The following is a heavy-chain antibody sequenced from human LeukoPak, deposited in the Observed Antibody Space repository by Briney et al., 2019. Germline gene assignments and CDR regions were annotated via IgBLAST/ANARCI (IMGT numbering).Heavy chain of an antibody. CDR2: VYYSGTT. CDR3: ARDGEYGSGSYYNPVNWFDP. V-gene: IGHV4-39*07. Sequence: PSETLSLTCTVSGGSISSSNYYWGWIRQPPGKGLEWIGSVYYSGTTYYNPSLKSRVTISVDTSKNQFSLKLSSLTAADTAVYYCARDGEYGSGSYYNPVNWFDPWGQGTLVTVSS. CDR1: GGSISSSNYY. J-gene: IGHJ5*02. D-gene: IGHD3-10*01.